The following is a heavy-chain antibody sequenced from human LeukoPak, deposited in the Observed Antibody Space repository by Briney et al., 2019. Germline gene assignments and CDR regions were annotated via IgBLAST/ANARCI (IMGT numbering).Heavy chain of an antibody. J-gene: IGHJ6*03. CDR2: ISAYNGNT. CDR3: ARVAIVATDYYYYYMDV. D-gene: IGHD2-21*02. CDR1: GYTFTSYG. Sequence: ASVEVSCKASGYTFTSYGISWVRQAPGQGLEWMGWISAYNGNTNYAQKLQGRVTMTTDTSTSTAYMELRSLRSDDTAVYYCARVAIVATDYYYYYMDVWGKGTTVTISS. V-gene: IGHV1-18*01.